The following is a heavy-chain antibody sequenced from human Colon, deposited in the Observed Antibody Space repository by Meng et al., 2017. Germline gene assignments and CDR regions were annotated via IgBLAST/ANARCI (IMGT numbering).Heavy chain of an antibody. CDR3: ARDLNRGKYFDY. Sequence: QVQLVESGGGVVQPGGSRSLSCAASGFSFDIWGMHGVLPSPGKGLEWVAVIGHDGNYIDYVDSVQGRFTISRDNSKHTLFLQVDSLRAEDTAVYYCARDLNRGKYFDYWGQGALVTVSS. CDR1: GFSFDIWG. D-gene: IGHD1-26*01. J-gene: IGHJ4*02. V-gene: IGHV3-33*01. CDR2: IGHDGNYI.